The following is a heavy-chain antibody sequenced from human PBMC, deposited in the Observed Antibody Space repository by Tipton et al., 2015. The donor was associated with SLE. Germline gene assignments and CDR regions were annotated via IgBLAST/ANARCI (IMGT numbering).Heavy chain of an antibody. CDR2: IYHSGRT. D-gene: IGHD6-19*01. CDR1: GESFSGAYY. J-gene: IGHJ4*02. V-gene: IGHV4-34*01. CDR3: ARLSVEDSAWYFFDY. Sequence: TLSLTCAVYGESFSGAYYWTWIRQSPGKGLEWIGEIYHSGRTNYNASLKSRLTISLDTSKNQFSLKPTSVTAADTAVYFCARLSVEDSAWYFFDYWGQGTLVTVSS.